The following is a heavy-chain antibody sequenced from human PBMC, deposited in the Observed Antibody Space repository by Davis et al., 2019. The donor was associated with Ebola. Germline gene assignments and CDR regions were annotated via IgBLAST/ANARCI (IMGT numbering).Heavy chain of an antibody. CDR3: ARLLYYYGMDV. Sequence: SETLSLTCTVSGGSISSSSYYWGWIRQPPGKGLEWIGSIYYSGSTYYNPSLKSRVTVSVDTSKNQFSLKLSSVTAADTAVYYCARLLYYYGMDVWGQGTTVTVSS. V-gene: IGHV4-39*01. CDR2: IYYSGST. J-gene: IGHJ6*02. CDR1: GGSISSSSYY.